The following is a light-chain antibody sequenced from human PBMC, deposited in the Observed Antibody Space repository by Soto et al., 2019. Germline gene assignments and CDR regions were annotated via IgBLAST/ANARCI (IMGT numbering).Light chain of an antibody. V-gene: IGLV2-14*01. Sequence: QSALTQPASVSGSPGQSITISCTGTSSDVGGFNYVSWYQQHPGKAPKLMIYEVTNRPSGVFNRFSGSKSGNTASLTISGLQAEDEADYYCMSYTTSTTWVFGGGTKLTVL. CDR3: MSYTTSTTWV. J-gene: IGLJ3*02. CDR2: EVT. CDR1: SSDVGGFNY.